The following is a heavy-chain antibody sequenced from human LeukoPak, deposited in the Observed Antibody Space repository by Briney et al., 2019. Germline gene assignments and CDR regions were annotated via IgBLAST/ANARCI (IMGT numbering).Heavy chain of an antibody. J-gene: IGHJ5*02. V-gene: IGHV3-73*01. CDR1: GFTFSGSA. CDR3: AREVAVADTTGTNWFDP. D-gene: IGHD6-19*01. Sequence: GGSLRLSCAASGFTFSGSAMHWVRQASGKGLEWVGRIRSKANSYATAYAASVKGRFTISRDDSKNTAYLQMNSLKTEDTAVYYCAREVAVADTTGTNWFDPWGQGTLVTVSS. CDR2: IRSKANSYAT.